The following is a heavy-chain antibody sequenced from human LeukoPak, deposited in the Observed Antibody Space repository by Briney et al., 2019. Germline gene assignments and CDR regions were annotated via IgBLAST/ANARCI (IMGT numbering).Heavy chain of an antibody. D-gene: IGHD3-10*02. CDR3: ARDYVTMAPDY. CDR1: GFTFNTYG. CDR2: IGPGPSHT. Sequence: GGSLRLSCAASGFTFNTYGMNWVRQDPGKGLEWLSYIGPGPSHTYYADSVRGRFVISRDDAKCSLYLQMSSLRAEDTAVYYCARDYVTMAPDYGGLGTLITVSS. J-gene: IGHJ4*02. V-gene: IGHV3-21*01.